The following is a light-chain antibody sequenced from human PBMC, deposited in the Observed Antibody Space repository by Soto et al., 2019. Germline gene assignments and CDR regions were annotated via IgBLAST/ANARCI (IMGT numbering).Light chain of an antibody. V-gene: IGLV1-44*01. CDR1: SSNIGSKT. CDR2: RNN. Sequence: QSVLTQPPSASGTPGQRVTISCSGGSSNIGSKTVNWYQHLPETAPKLLIHRNNQRPSGVSDRFSGSKSGTSASLAISGLQSEDEADYSCAAWDDSLHGFVFGGGTKLTVL. CDR3: AAWDDSLHGFV. J-gene: IGLJ2*01.